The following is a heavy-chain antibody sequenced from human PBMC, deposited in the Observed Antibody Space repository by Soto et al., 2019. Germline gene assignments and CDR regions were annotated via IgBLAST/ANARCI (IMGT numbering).Heavy chain of an antibody. Sequence: QVQLVESGGGVVQPGRSLRLSCAASRFTFSSYGMHWVRQAPGKGLEWVAVIRYDGSNKYYADSVKGRFTISRDNSKNTLYLQMNSLRAEDTAVYYCARGSYGSGSYYFFDSWGQGTLVTVSS. D-gene: IGHD3-10*01. V-gene: IGHV3-33*01. CDR3: ARGSYGSGSYYFFDS. J-gene: IGHJ4*02. CDR1: RFTFSSYG. CDR2: IRYDGSNK.